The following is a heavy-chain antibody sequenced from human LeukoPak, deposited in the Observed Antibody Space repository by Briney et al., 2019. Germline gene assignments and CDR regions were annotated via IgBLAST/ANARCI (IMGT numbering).Heavy chain of an antibody. CDR1: GYTFTGYY. CDR2: INPNSGGT. Sequence: ASVKVSCKASGYTFTGYYMHWVRQAPGQGLEWMGWINPNSGGTNYAQKFQGWVTMTRDTSISTAYMELSRLRSDDTAVYYCARGRPLWFGELLPFDYWGQGALVTVSS. V-gene: IGHV1-2*04. J-gene: IGHJ4*02. D-gene: IGHD3-10*01. CDR3: ARGRPLWFGELLPFDY.